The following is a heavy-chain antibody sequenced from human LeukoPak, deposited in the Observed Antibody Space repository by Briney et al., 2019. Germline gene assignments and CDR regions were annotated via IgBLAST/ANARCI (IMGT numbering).Heavy chain of an antibody. Sequence: TGGSLRLYCAASGFTFDNYAMHWVRQAPGKGRMCVSGISWNGGSMGYADSVKGRFTISRDNAKNSLYLQMNSLRAEDTAFYYCAKDVGTSWQGPYFDYWGQGALVTVSS. J-gene: IGHJ4*02. CDR2: ISWNGGSM. D-gene: IGHD6-13*01. V-gene: IGHV3-9*01. CDR1: GFTFDNYA. CDR3: AKDVGTSWQGPYFDY.